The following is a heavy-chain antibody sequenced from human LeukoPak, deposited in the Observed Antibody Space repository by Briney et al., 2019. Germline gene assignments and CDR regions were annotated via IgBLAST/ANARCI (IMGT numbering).Heavy chain of an antibody. CDR1: GFTFSTYW. CDR3: TREAAAGINY. Sequence: PGGSLRLSCAASGFTFSTYWMSWVRQAPGKGLEWVANIKQDGSEKYYLDSVKGRFTISRDNAKNSLYLQMNSLRAEDTALYFSTREAAAGINYWARGPLVTAPS. J-gene: IGHJ4*02. D-gene: IGHD6-13*01. CDR2: IKQDGSEK. V-gene: IGHV3-7*01.